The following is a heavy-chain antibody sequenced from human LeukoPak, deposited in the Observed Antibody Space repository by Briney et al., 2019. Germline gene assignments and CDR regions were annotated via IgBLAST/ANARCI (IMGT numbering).Heavy chain of an antibody. CDR3: ARDGFMMTTVTTLAFRTLYWYFDL. CDR1: GFTFSSYS. Sequence: GGSLRLSCAASGFTFSSYSMNWVRQAPGKGLEWVSSISSISSYIYYANSVKGRFTISRDNVKNSLYLQMNSLRAEDTAVYYWARDGFMMTTVTTLAFRTLYWYFDLWGRGTLVTVSS. CDR2: ISSISSYI. J-gene: IGHJ2*01. V-gene: IGHV3-21*01. D-gene: IGHD4-17*01.